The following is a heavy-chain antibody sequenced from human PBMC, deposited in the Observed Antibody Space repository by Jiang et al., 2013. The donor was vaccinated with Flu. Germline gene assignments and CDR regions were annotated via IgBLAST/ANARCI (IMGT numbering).Heavy chain of an antibody. CDR2: IFWDDDK. Sequence: KPTQTLTLDLHLLWGFHSALVVSVWAGCVSPQERPLEWLALIFWDDDKRYSPSLKTRLTITKDTSKNQVVLIMTNMDPVDTATIFCAYSRRRELCSGGNCYSFHHWGQGALVTVSS. V-gene: IGHV2-5*02. CDR1: GFHSALVVSV. J-gene: IGHJ4*02. D-gene: IGHD2-15*01. CDR3: AYSRRRELCSGGNCYSFHH.